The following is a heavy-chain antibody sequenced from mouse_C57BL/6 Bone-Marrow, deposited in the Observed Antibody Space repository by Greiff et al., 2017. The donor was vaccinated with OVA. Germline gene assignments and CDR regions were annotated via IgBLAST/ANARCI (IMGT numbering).Heavy chain of an antibody. V-gene: IGHV2-2*01. D-gene: IGHD1-1*01. CDR2: IWSGGST. CDR3: ARKRDGSRYYYAMDY. J-gene: IGHJ4*01. Sequence: QVQLKESGPGLVQPSQSLSITCTVSGFSLTSYGVHWVRQSPGKGLEWLGVIWSGGSTDYNAAFISRLSISKDNSKSQVFFKMNSLQADDTAIYYCARKRDGSRYYYAMDYWGQGTSVTVSS. CDR1: GFSLTSYG.